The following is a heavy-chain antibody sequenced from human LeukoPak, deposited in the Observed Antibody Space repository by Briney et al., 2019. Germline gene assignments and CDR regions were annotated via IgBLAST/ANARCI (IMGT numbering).Heavy chain of an antibody. Sequence: SGTLSLTCTVSGGSISSYYWNWIRQPPGKGLEWIGYIYYSGSTNYNPSLKSRVTISVDTSKNQFSLKLSSVTAVDTAVYYCAGRLWRRDGYDLSAFDIWGQGTMVTVSS. CDR3: AGRLWRRDGYDLSAFDI. J-gene: IGHJ3*02. CDR1: GGSISSYY. D-gene: IGHD5-24*01. CDR2: IYYSGST. V-gene: IGHV4-59*01.